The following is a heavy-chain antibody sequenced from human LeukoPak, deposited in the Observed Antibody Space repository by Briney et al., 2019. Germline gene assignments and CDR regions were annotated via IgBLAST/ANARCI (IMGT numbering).Heavy chain of an antibody. CDR3: ARARDGYNLNPFDY. Sequence: ASVKASCKASGYTFTRYHMHWVRQAPGQGLEWMGIINPSGGSTRYAQKFQGRLTMTRDTSTSTVYMELSSLRSEDTAVYYCARARDGYNLNPFDYWGQGTLVTVSS. CDR1: GYTFTRYH. D-gene: IGHD5-24*01. J-gene: IGHJ4*02. V-gene: IGHV1-46*01. CDR2: INPSGGST.